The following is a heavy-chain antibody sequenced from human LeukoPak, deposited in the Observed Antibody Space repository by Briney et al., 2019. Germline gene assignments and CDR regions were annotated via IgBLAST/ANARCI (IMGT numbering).Heavy chain of an antibody. CDR1: GFTFDDYG. CDR2: INWNGGST. Sequence: GGSLRLSCAASGFTFDDYGMSWVRHAPGKGLEWVSGINWNGGSTGYADSVKGRFTISRDNAKNSLYLQMNSLRAEDTALYYCARAYDYGDYPPLGYWGQGTLVTVSS. D-gene: IGHD4-17*01. J-gene: IGHJ4*02. V-gene: IGHV3-20*04. CDR3: ARAYDYGDYPPLGY.